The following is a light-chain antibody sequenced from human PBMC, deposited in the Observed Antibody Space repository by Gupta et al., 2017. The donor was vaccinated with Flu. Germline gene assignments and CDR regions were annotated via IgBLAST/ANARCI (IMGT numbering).Light chain of an antibody. CDR3: GTWDSSLCAVV. V-gene: IGLV1-51*01. CDR1: Y. CDR2: DNN. J-gene: IGLJ2*01. Sequence: YVSCYQHLPVTAPTLLIYDNNKRPSGIPDRFSGSNSCTSATLGITGLQTGDHAYYYCGTWDSSLCAVVFGGATKLTVL.